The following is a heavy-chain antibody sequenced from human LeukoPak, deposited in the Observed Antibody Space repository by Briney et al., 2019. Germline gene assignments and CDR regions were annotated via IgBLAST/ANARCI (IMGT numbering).Heavy chain of an antibody. CDR3: ARHRSGWLQSSFDY. Sequence: ASETLSLTCTVSGGSISSYYWSWIRQPPGKGLEWIGYIYYSGSTNYNPSLKSRVTISVDTSKNQFSLKLRSVTAADTAVYYCARHRSGWLQSSFDYWGQGALVTVSS. J-gene: IGHJ4*02. CDR1: GGSISSYY. D-gene: IGHD5-24*01. V-gene: IGHV4-59*08. CDR2: IYYSGST.